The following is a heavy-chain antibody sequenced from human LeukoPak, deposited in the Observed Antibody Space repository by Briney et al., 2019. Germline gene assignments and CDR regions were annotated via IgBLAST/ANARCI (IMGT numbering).Heavy chain of an antibody. CDR1: GFTFSSYA. D-gene: IGHD3-10*01. CDR3: AKWDYGSGTYYDIDY. V-gene: IGHV3-30*04. J-gene: IGHJ4*02. CDR2: ISYDGSNK. Sequence: GGSLRLSCAASGFTFSSYAMHWVRQAPGKGLEWVAVISYDGSNKYYADSVKGRFTISRDNSKNTLYLQMNSLGAEDTAVYYCAKWDYGSGTYYDIDYWGQGTLVTVSS.